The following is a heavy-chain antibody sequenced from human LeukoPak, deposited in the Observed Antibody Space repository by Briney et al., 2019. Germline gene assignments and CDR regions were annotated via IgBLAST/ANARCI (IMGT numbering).Heavy chain of an antibody. CDR1: GGSISSYY. CDR2: ISGSGGST. V-gene: IGHV3-23*01. Sequence: PSETLSLTCTVSGGSISSYYWSWVRQAPGKGLEWVSAISGSGGSTYYADSVKGRFTISRDNSKNTLYLQMNSLRAEDTAVYYCAKDRQAIVVVPAACDYWGQGTLVTVSS. CDR3: AKDRQAIVVVPAACDY. D-gene: IGHD2-2*01. J-gene: IGHJ4*02.